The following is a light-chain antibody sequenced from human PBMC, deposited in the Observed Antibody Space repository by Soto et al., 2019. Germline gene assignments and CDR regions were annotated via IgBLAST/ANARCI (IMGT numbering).Light chain of an antibody. CDR3: RSYPSGSTRV. CDR1: SSDVGAYDY. CDR2: EVS. V-gene: IGLV2-14*03. Sequence: QSVLTQPASVSGSPGQWITISCTGTSSDVGAYDYVSWYQQHPNKAPKLTIYEVSNRPSGVSNRFSGSKSVNTATLTISGLQAEDEADYYCRSYPSGSTRVFGTGTKVTVL. J-gene: IGLJ1*01.